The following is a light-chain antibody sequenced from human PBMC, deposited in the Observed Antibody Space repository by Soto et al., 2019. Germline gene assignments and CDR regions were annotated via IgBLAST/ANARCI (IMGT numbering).Light chain of an antibody. J-gene: IGKJ1*01. Sequence: EIVLTQSPGTLSLSPGERATLSFRASQNIDNKLVWYQQKPGQVPRLLIYDASTRATGIPARFSGSGSGTEFTLTISSLQSEDFAFYYCQQFHYWWTFGQGTKVDIK. CDR3: QQFHYWWT. CDR2: DAS. CDR1: QNIDNK. V-gene: IGKV3-15*01.